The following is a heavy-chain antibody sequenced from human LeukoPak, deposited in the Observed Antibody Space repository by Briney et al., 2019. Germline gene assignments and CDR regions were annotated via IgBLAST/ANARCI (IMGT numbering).Heavy chain of an antibody. J-gene: IGHJ4*02. CDR3: ASQPCGWDTPNEY. CDR1: GYTFTGYY. Sequence: ASVKVSCKASGYTFTGYYMHWVRQAPGQGLEWMGWINPNSGGTNYAQKFQGRVTMTRDTSISTAYMELSRLRSDDTAWYYCASQPCGWDTPNEYCGEGALLTVSS. D-gene: IGHD6-19*01. V-gene: IGHV1-2*02. CDR2: INPNSGGT.